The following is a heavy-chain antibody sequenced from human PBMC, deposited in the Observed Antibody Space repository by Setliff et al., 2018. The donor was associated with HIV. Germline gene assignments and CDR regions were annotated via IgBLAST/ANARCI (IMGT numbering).Heavy chain of an antibody. Sequence: SVKVSCKASGYTFSNYAITWVRQAPGQGLEWMGGIIPLFDTSNYAQKSQGRVTITADESTSTAYMELSSLTSEDSAVYYCARGKIPSWRLTMFDFWGQGTPVTVSS. CDR3: ARGKIPSWRLTMFDF. CDR1: GYTFSNYA. D-gene: IGHD1-1*01. CDR2: IIPLFDTS. V-gene: IGHV1-69*13. J-gene: IGHJ4*02.